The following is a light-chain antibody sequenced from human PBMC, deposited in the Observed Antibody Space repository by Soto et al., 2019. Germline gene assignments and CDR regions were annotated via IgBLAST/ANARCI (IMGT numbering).Light chain of an antibody. CDR1: SSDVGSYNL. J-gene: IGLJ2*01. Sequence: QSVLTQPASVSGSPGQSITISCTGTSSDVGSYNLVSWYQQHPGKAPKLMIYEGNKRPSGVSNRFSGSKSGNTASLTIAGLQAEDEADYYCCSYAGFSTSAVFGGGTKVTVL. V-gene: IGLV2-23*01. CDR3: CSYAGFSTSAV. CDR2: EGN.